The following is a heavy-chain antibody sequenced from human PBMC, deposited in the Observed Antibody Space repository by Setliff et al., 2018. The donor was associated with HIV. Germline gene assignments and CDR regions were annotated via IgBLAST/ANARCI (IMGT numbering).Heavy chain of an antibody. D-gene: IGHD3-10*01. CDR3: SRSGVPPYYYYGMDV. CDR2: INSYNGNT. V-gene: IGHV1-18*04. J-gene: IGHJ6*02. CDR1: GYTFTTYG. Sequence: ASVKVSCKASGYTFTTYGVNGVRQAPGQGLEWMEWINSYNGNTKFAQKFQGRGTMTTDTSTTTAFMELRSLKADDTGIYYCSRSGVPPYYYYGMDVWGQGTTVTVSS.